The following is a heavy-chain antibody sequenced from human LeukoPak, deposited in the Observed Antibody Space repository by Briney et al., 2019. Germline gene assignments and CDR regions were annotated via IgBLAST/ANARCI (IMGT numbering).Heavy chain of an antibody. Sequence: PGGSLRLSCAASGFTVSSNYMAWARQAPGKGLEWVSSISSSSSYIYYADSVKGRFTISRDNAKNSLYLQMNSLRAEDTAVYYCATADRCSYWGQGTLVTVSS. V-gene: IGHV3-21*01. CDR2: ISSSSSYI. CDR1: GFTVSSNY. J-gene: IGHJ4*02. D-gene: IGHD2-8*01. CDR3: ATADRCSY.